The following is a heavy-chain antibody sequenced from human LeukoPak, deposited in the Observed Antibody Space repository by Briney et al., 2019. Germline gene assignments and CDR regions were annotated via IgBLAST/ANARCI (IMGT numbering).Heavy chain of an antibody. V-gene: IGHV4-30-2*01. J-gene: IGHJ3*02. Sequence: PSQTLSLTCAVSGGSISSGGYSWSWIRQPPGKGLEWIGYIYHSGSTYYNPSLKSRVTISVDRSKNQLSLKLSSVTAADTAVYYCARETTDDAFDIWGQGTMVTVSS. CDR3: ARETTDDAFDI. CDR1: GGSISSGGYS. CDR2: IYHSGST. D-gene: IGHD4-11*01.